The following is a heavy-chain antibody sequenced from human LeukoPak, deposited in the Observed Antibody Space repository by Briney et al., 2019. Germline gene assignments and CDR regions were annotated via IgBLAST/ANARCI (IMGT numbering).Heavy chain of an antibody. D-gene: IGHD6-13*01. Sequence: GSSVKVSCKASGGTFSSYAISWVRQAPGQGLEWMGGIIPIFGTASYAQKFQGRVTITADESTSTAYMELSSLRSEDTAVYYCAREGAAAGTLGWFDPWGQGTLVTVSS. J-gene: IGHJ5*02. CDR3: AREGAAAGTLGWFDP. V-gene: IGHV1-69*01. CDR2: IIPIFGTA. CDR1: GGTFSSYA.